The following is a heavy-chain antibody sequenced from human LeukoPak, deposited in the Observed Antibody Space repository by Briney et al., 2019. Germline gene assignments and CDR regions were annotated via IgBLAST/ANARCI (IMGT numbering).Heavy chain of an antibody. V-gene: IGHV3-66*01. CDR2: IYSGGST. CDR3: ARVASLITMVRGVIIRYFDY. D-gene: IGHD3-10*01. J-gene: IGHJ4*02. Sequence: GGSLRLSCAASGFTVSSNYMSWVRQAPGKGLEWVSVIYSGGSTYYADSVKGRFTISRDNSKNTLYLQMNSLRAEDTAVYYCARVASLITMVRGVIIRYFDYWGQGTLVTVSS. CDR1: GFTVSSNY.